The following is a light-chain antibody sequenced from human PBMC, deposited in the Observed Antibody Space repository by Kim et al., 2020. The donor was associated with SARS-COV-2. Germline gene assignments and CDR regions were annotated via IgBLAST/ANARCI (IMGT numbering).Light chain of an antibody. V-gene: IGKV4-1*01. Sequence: RATINFQSRQSVLWRSNTHNYFAWYQQTPGQPPKLLIYWASTRESGVPDRFSGSGSGTDFTLTISSLQAEDVAVYYCQQYYSTPRTFGQGTKLEI. CDR3: QQYYSTPRT. CDR2: WAS. CDR1: QSVLWRSNTHNY. J-gene: IGKJ2*01.